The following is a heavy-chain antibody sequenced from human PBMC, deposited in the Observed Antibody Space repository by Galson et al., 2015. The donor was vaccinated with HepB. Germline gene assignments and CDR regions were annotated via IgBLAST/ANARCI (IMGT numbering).Heavy chain of an antibody. Sequence: SLRLSCAASGILFNNFAMHWVRQAPGKGLEWVALISYDASHKYYADSVQGRFTISRDNSKSTVFLQMNTLRPEDTAVYYCARDGVRPYMWGSCFDYWGQGTLVTVSS. CDR3: ARDGVRPYMWGSCFDY. D-gene: IGHD3-16*01. CDR2: ISYDASHK. J-gene: IGHJ4*02. V-gene: IGHV3-30*04. CDR1: GILFNNFA.